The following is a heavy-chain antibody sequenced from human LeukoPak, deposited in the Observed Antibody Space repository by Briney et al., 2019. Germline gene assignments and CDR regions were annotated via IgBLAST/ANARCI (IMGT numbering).Heavy chain of an antibody. V-gene: IGHV3-7*03. D-gene: IGHD3-22*01. CDR2: IKQDGSEK. J-gene: IGHJ6*02. Sequence: GGSLRLSCAASGFTFSSYWMSWVRQAPGKGLEWVANIKQDGSEKCYVDSVKGRFTISRDNAKNSLYLQMNSLRAEDTAVYYCARVQWVTGSHSSGPYYYYYGMDVWGQGTTVTVSS. CDR1: GFTFSSYW. CDR3: ARVQWVTGSHSSGPYYYYYGMDV.